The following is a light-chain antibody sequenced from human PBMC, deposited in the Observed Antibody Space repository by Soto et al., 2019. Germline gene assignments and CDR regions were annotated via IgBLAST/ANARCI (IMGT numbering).Light chain of an antibody. CDR1: SSDAGNYDL. CDR3: CSFAGSKTPYL. V-gene: IGLV2-23*01. Sequence: QSVLAQPASVSGSPGQSITISCTGTSSDAGNYDLVSWYQQLPGKAPKLLIYEGTNRPSGISDRFSGSKSGNTASLTISGLQAEDEADYYCCSFAGSKTPYLFGSGTKVTVL. J-gene: IGLJ1*01. CDR2: EGT.